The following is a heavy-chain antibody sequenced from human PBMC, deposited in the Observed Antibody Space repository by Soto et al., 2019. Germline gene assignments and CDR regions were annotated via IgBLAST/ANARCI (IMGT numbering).Heavy chain of an antibody. D-gene: IGHD5-12*01. CDR1: GGTFSSLG. V-gene: IGHV1-69*01. CDR3: ATRGTQGRWLEFADY. J-gene: IGHJ4*02. Sequence: QVQLLQSGAEVKRPGSSVKVSCEASGGTFSSLGFTWVRQAPGQGLEWMGGIIPISGRTTFAQKFQGRVTITADESTRATYMELTTRTSDDTAMYYCATRGTQGRWLEFADYGGQGTLVTVSS. CDR2: IIPISGRT.